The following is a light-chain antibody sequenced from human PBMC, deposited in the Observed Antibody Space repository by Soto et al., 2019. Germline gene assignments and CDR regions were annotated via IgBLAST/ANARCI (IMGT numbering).Light chain of an antibody. CDR2: EVT. Sequence: SVLTQPASVSGSPGQSITIPCTGTSSDIGNYNAVSWYQQHPGKAPKLIIYEVTNRPSGVSDRFSGSKSGNTASLTISGLQAEDEADYCCGSWTTYRPYVFATGTKVTVL. V-gene: IGLV2-14*01. CDR3: GSWTTYRPYV. CDR1: SSDIGNYNA. J-gene: IGLJ1*01.